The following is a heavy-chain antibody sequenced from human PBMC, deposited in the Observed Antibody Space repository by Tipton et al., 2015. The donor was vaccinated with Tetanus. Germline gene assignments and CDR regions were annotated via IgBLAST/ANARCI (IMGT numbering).Heavy chain of an antibody. J-gene: IGHJ4*02. Sequence: CAASGFTFSSYGMHWVRQAPGKGLEWVSVISYDGSNQYYAESVKGRFTISRDNSMHTVYLRMSSLRVEDTAVYYCAGSSGRPFDYWGQGTLVTVSS. CDR1: GFTFSSYG. CDR2: ISYDGSNQ. D-gene: IGHD1-14*01. CDR3: AGSSGRPFDY. V-gene: IGHV3-30*03.